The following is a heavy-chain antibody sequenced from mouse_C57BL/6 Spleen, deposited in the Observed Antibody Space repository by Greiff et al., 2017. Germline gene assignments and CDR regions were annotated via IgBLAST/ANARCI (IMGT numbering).Heavy chain of an antibody. J-gene: IGHJ2*01. D-gene: IGHD1-1*01. Sequence: QVQLQQSGAELVRPGTSVKMSCKASGYTFTNYWIGWAKQRPGHGLEWIGDIYPGGGYTNYNEKFKGKATLTADKSSSTAYMQFSSLTSEDSAIYYCAREGPYDYYGFDYWGQGTTLTVSS. CDR1: GYTFTNYW. V-gene: IGHV1-63*01. CDR3: AREGPYDYYGFDY. CDR2: IYPGGGYT.